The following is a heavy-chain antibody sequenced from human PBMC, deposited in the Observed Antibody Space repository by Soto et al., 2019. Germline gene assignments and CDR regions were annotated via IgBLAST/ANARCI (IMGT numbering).Heavy chain of an antibody. CDR3: ARDDFGDLWRAFDF. Sequence: QVQLVQFGAEVKKSGASVKISCKASGYTFINYGISWVRQAPGRGLEWMGWISDYNGDTKYARKFQGRVTMTTDTSTSTAYMELRSLRSDDTAVYFCARDDFGDLWRAFDFWGQGTMVTVSP. V-gene: IGHV1-18*04. CDR2: ISDYNGDT. CDR1: GYTFINYG. J-gene: IGHJ3*01. D-gene: IGHD4-17*01.